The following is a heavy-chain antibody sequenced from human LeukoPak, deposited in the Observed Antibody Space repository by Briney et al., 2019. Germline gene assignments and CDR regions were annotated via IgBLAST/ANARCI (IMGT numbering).Heavy chain of an antibody. D-gene: IGHD2-2*01. CDR3: AKDGGSRIYYYYYGMDV. Sequence: GGSLRLSCAASGFTFSSYGTHWVRQAPSKGLEWVAFIRYDGSNKYYADSVKGRFTISRDNSKNTLYLQMNSLRAEDTAVYYCAKDGGSRIYYYYYGMDVWGQGTTVTVSS. J-gene: IGHJ6*02. V-gene: IGHV3-30*02. CDR1: GFTFSSYG. CDR2: IRYDGSNK.